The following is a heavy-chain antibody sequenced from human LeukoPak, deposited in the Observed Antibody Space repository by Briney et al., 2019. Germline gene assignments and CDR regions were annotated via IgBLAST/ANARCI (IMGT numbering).Heavy chain of an antibody. CDR2: IYYSVST. D-gene: IGHD3-22*01. CDR3: SSLYDSSGYYVRLGAFDI. Sequence: SETLSLTCTVPVVSIRTYYWSWLRPPPGKRLGWIGYIYYSVSTNYNPSLKSRVTISVATSTNQFSLKLRSVTAAHTAVYYCSSLYDSSGYYVRLGAFDIWGQGTMVTVSS. J-gene: IGHJ3*02. CDR1: VVSIRTYY. V-gene: IGHV4-59*01.